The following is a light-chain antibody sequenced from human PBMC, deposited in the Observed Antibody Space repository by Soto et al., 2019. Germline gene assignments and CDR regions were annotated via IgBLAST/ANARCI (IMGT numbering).Light chain of an antibody. CDR1: QSVSSSY. Sequence: EIVLTQSPGTLSLSPGERATLSCRASQSVSSSYLAWYQQKPGQAPRLLIYGASGRATGIPPRFSGSGSGTDFTLTISRLEPEDFAVYYCQQYGSSPPVTFGQGTRLEI. CDR2: GAS. J-gene: IGKJ5*01. V-gene: IGKV3-20*01. CDR3: QQYGSSPPVT.